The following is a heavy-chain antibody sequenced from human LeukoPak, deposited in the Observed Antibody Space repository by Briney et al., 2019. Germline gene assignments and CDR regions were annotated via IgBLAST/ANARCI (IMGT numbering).Heavy chain of an antibody. CDR2: IIPILGIA. CDR3: ARDLLPYGSGSLSLDY. J-gene: IGHJ4*02. D-gene: IGHD3-10*01. CDR1: GGTFSSYA. V-gene: IGHV1-69*04. Sequence: APVKVSCKASGGTFSSYAISWVRQAPGQGLEWMGRIIPILGIANYAQKFQGRVTITADKSTSTAYMELSSLRSEDTAVYYCARDLLPYGSGSLSLDYWGQGTLVTVSS.